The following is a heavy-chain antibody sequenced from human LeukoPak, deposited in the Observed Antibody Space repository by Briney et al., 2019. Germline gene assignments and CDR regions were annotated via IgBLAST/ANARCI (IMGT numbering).Heavy chain of an antibody. J-gene: IGHJ6*03. CDR1: GFTFSSYA. CDR2: ISGSGGST. D-gene: IGHD3-3*01. Sequence: PGGSLRLSCAASGFTFSSYAMSWVRQAPGKGLEWVSAISGSGGSTYYADSVKGRFTISRDDSKNTLYLQMNSLRAEDTAVYYCAKDLNRGVINYYYYMGVWGKGTTVTVSS. V-gene: IGHV3-23*01. CDR3: AKDLNRGVINYYYYMGV.